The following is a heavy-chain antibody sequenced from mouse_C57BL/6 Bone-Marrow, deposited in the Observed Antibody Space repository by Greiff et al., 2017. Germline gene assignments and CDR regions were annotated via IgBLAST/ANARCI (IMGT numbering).Heavy chain of an antibody. J-gene: IGHJ2*01. CDR2: INSDGGST. CDR1: EYEFPSHD. Sequence: DVHLVESGGGLVQPGESLKLSCESNEYEFPSHDMSWVRKTPEKRLELVAAINSDGGSTYYPDTMERRFIISRDNTNKTLYLQLSSLRSEDTALYYCANKSYYYGSSYFDYWGQGTTLTVSS. V-gene: IGHV5-2*01. CDR3: ANKSYYYGSSYFDY. D-gene: IGHD1-1*01.